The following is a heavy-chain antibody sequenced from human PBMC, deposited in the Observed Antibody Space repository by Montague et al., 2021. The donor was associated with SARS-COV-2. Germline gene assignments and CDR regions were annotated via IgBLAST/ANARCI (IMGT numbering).Heavy chain of an antibody. J-gene: IGHJ4*02. CDR3: ARVFPRWLQFDPYFDY. V-gene: IGHV4-59*01. Sequence: LSLSFSASGFTFDDYAMHWIRQPPGKGLEWIGYIYYSGSTNYNPSLKSRVTISVDTSKNQFSLKLSSVTAADTAVYYCARVFPRWLQFDPYFDYWGQGTLVTVSP. CDR1: GFTFDDYA. CDR2: IYYSGST. D-gene: IGHD5-24*01.